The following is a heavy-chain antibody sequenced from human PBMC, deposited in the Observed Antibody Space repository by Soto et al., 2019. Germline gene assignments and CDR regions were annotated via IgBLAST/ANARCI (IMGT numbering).Heavy chain of an antibody. V-gene: IGHV3-11*04. Sequence: GGSLRLPCAASGFTFSDYYIHWIRRAPGKGLEWISYISGNGEVIQYAASARGRFTISRDNAKNSLYLQMNSLRAEDTAVYYCARWYYYDSSGYLNYYGMDVWGQGTTVTVSS. CDR2: ISGNGEVI. CDR1: GFTFSDYY. CDR3: ARWYYYDSSGYLNYYGMDV. D-gene: IGHD3-22*01. J-gene: IGHJ6*02.